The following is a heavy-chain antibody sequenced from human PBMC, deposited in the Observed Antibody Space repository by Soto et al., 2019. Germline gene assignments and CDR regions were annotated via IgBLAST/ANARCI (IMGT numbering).Heavy chain of an antibody. CDR3: ARGGNSNAFDI. J-gene: IGHJ3*02. D-gene: IGHD2-21*02. CDR1: GGSISSGGYY. CDR2: IYYSGST. V-gene: IGHV4-31*03. Sequence: SETLSLTCTVSGGSISSGGYYWSWIRQHPGKGLEWIGYIYYSGSTYYNPSLKSRVTISVDTSKNQFSLKLSSVTAADTDVYYCARGGNSNAFDIWGQGTMVTVSS.